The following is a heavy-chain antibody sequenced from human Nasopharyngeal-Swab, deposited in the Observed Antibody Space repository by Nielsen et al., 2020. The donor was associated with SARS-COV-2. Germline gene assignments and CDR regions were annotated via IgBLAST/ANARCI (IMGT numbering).Heavy chain of an antibody. V-gene: IGHV3-30-3*01. J-gene: IGHJ3*02. D-gene: IGHD3-22*01. Sequence: GGSLRLSCAASGFTFSSYAMHWVRQAPGKGLEWVAVISYDGSNKYYADSVKGRFTISRDNSKNTLYLQMNSLRAEDTAVYYCARDLDGYDSSGYYGAFDIWGQGTMVTVSS. CDR3: ARDLDGYDSSGYYGAFDI. CDR1: GFTFSSYA. CDR2: ISYDGSNK.